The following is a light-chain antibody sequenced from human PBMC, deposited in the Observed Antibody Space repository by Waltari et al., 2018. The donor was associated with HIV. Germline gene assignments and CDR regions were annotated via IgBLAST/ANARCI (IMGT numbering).Light chain of an antibody. CDR3: QSYDSSYWV. CDR1: SGSIASNS. Sequence: NFMLTQPHSVSESPGKTVTISCTRTSGSIASNSVQWYQQRPGSAPTTVIYEDNQRSSGVPDRFSGSIDSSSNSASLTISGLKTEDEADYYCQSYDSSYWVFGGGTKLAVL. CDR2: EDN. V-gene: IGLV6-57*03. J-gene: IGLJ3*02.